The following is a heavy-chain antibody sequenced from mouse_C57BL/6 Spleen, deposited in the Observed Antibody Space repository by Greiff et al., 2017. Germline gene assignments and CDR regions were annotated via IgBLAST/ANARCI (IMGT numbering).Heavy chain of an antibody. D-gene: IGHD2-2*01. J-gene: IGHJ3*01. CDR1: GYTFTSYW. V-gene: IGHV1-52*01. CDR3: AAMVTTRAMDY. CDR2: IDPSDSET. Sequence: VQLQQPGAELVRPGSSVKLSCKASGYTFTSYWMHWVKQRPIQGLEWIGNIDPSDSETHYNQKFKDKATLTVDKSSSTAYMQLSSLTSEDSAVYYCAAMVTTRAMDYWGQGTLGTVSA.